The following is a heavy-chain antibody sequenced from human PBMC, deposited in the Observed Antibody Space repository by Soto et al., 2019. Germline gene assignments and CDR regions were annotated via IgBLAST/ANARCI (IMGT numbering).Heavy chain of an antibody. D-gene: IGHD3-16*01. CDR1: GAAIRSYH. Sequence: PSETLSLTCAVSGAAIRSYHCIFVSQPAGKGLEWIGRMQHTGNTNYNPSLKSRVTMSVDTSKNQISLKMTSVTAADTAVYFCAKDVSSRRWFDPWGQGILVTVSS. CDR2: MQHTGNT. V-gene: IGHV4-4*07. CDR3: AKDVSSRRWFDP. J-gene: IGHJ5*02.